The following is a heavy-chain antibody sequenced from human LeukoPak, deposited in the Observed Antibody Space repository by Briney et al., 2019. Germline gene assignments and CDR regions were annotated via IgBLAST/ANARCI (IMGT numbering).Heavy chain of an antibody. CDR3: ARGGKQWLVRYYYYGMDV. Sequence: PGRSLRLSYAASGFTFSSYAMHWVRQAPGKGLEWVAVISYDGSNKYYADSVKGRFTISRDNSKNTLYLQMNSLRAEDTAVYYCARGGKQWLVRYYYYGMDVWGKGTTVTVSS. CDR2: ISYDGSNK. V-gene: IGHV3-30*04. D-gene: IGHD6-19*01. J-gene: IGHJ6*04. CDR1: GFTFSSYA.